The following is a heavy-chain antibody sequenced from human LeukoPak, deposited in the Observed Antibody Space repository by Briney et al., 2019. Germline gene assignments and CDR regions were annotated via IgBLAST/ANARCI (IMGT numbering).Heavy chain of an antibody. Sequence: GGSLRLSCAASGFTFSSYDMHWVRQAPGKGLEWVAAIWYDGSKKYYADSVKGRFIISRDNSKNTLYLQMNSLRVEDMAVYYCTRALTYYDFWSVSRASDVWGQGTTVTVSS. CDR3: TRALTYYDFWSVSRASDV. CDR2: IWYDGSKK. J-gene: IGHJ6*02. V-gene: IGHV3-33*08. CDR1: GFTFSSYD. D-gene: IGHD3-3*01.